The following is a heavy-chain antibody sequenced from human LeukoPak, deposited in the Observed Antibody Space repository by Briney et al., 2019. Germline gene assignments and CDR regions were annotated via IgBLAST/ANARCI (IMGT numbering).Heavy chain of an antibody. CDR1: GGSISSSSYY. V-gene: IGHV4-39*01. CDR3: ARHSPGYYYYGMDV. D-gene: IGHD6-13*01. J-gene: IGHJ6*02. CDR2: IYYSGST. Sequence: SETLSLTCTVSGGSISSSSYYWGWMRQPPGKGLEWIGSIYYSGSTYYNPSLKSRVTISVDTSKNQFSLKMNSVTAADTAMYYCARHSPGYYYYGMDVWGQGTTVTVSS.